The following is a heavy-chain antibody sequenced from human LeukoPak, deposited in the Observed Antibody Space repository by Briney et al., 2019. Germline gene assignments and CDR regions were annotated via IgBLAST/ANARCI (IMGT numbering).Heavy chain of an antibody. D-gene: IGHD3-22*01. Sequence: GGSLRLXCAASGFTFSSYAMSWVRQAPGKGLEWVSGISGSGGSTYYAGSVKGRFTISRDNSKNTLYLQMNSLRAEDTAVYYCAKEELYYYDSSGYSNWGQGTLVTVSS. J-gene: IGHJ4*02. CDR3: AKEELYYYDSSGYSN. CDR1: GFTFSSYA. CDR2: ISGSGGST. V-gene: IGHV3-23*01.